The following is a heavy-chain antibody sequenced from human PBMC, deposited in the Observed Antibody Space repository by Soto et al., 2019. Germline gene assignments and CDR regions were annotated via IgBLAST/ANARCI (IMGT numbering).Heavy chain of an antibody. CDR3: ARGGVSTRTFDY. J-gene: IGHJ4*02. CDR2: IYPSDSDT. Sequence: GESLKISCKGSGYNFAGYWIAWVRQMPGKGLELMGIIYPSDSDTRYRPSFQGQVTISADKSISSAYLQWSSLRASDTAMYYCARGGVSTRTFDYCGQGTPVTVSS. V-gene: IGHV5-51*01. D-gene: IGHD3-3*01. CDR1: GYNFAGYW.